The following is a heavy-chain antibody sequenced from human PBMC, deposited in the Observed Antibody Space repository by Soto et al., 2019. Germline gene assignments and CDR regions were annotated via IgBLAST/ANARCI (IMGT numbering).Heavy chain of an antibody. CDR2: INPNSGGT. CDR1: GYTFTGYY. Sequence: VSVKVSCTASGYTFTGYYRHWVRQAPGQGLEWMGWINPNSGGTNYAQKFQGRVTMTRDTSISTAYMELSRLRSDDTAVYYCAREKLYYYDSSGYRSYGMDVWGQGTTVTVSS. CDR3: AREKLYYYDSSGYRSYGMDV. V-gene: IGHV1-2*02. J-gene: IGHJ6*02. D-gene: IGHD3-22*01.